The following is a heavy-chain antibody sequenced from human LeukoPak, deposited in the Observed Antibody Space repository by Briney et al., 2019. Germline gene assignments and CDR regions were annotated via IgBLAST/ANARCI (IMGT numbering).Heavy chain of an antibody. CDR2: INPSGGST. J-gene: IGHJ6*03. Sequence: GASVKVSCKASGYTFTSYYMHWVRQAPGQGLEWMGIINPSGGSTSYAQKFQGRVTMTRDMSTSTVYMELSSLRSEDTAVYYCASASQVATKNYYHYMDVWGKGTTVTVSS. CDR3: ASASQVATKNYYHYMDV. V-gene: IGHV1-46*01. CDR1: GYTFTSYY. D-gene: IGHD5-12*01.